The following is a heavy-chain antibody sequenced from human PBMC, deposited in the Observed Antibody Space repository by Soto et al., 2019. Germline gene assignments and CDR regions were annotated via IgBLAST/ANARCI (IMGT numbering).Heavy chain of an antibody. CDR1: GFTFSSYA. CDR3: AKVSTGLLYYDFWSGYDGGPPGGYYYYYMDG. D-gene: IGHD3-3*01. CDR2: ISGSGGST. Sequence: GGSLRLCCAASGFTFSSYAMSWVRQAPGKGLEWVSAISGSGGSTYYADSVKGRFTISRDNSKNTLYLQTNSLRAEDTAVYYCAKVSTGLLYYDFWSGYDGGPPGGYYYYYMDGWGKGTTVTFSS. V-gene: IGHV3-23*01. J-gene: IGHJ6*03.